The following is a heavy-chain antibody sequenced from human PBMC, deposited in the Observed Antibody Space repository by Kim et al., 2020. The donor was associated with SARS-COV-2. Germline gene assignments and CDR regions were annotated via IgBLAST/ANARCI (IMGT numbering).Heavy chain of an antibody. Sequence: SETLSLTCAVYGGSFSGYYWSWIRQPPGKGLEWIGEINHSGSTNYNPSLKSRVTISVDTSKNQFSLKLSSVTAADTAVYFCARCSSTPREARGPMVRGALEYWGQGTLLTVSS. J-gene: IGHJ4*02. CDR2: INHSGST. CDR3: ARCSSTPREARGPMVRGALEY. CDR1: GGSFSGYY. D-gene: IGHD3-10*01. V-gene: IGHV4-34*01.